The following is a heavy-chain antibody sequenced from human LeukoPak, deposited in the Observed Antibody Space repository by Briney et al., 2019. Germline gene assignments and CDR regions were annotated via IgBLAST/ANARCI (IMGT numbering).Heavy chain of an antibody. D-gene: IGHD6-19*01. CDR3: ARQYSSGWYNYGMDV. CDR2: IYPGDSDT. Sequence: GESLKISCKGSGYIFTSYWIGWVRQMPGKGLEWMGIIYPGDSDTRYSPSFQGQVTISADKSISTAYLQWSSLKASDTAMYYCARQYSSGWYNYGMDVWGQGTTVTVSS. CDR1: GYIFTSYW. J-gene: IGHJ6*02. V-gene: IGHV5-51*01.